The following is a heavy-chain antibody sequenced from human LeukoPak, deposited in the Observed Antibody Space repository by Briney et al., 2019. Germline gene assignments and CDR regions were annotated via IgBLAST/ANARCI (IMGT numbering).Heavy chain of an antibody. D-gene: IGHD3-10*01. CDR3: ANSRGYGSGNL. J-gene: IGHJ5*02. CDR2: ISGTADRT. V-gene: IGHV3-23*01. CDR1: GFTFSDHA. Sequence: GGSLRLSCAASGFTFSDHAMSWVRQAPGKGLEWVSAISGTADRTYYVGSVKGRFTVSRGNSKNMLYLQMSGLRTEDTAVYYCANSRGYGSGNLWGQGTLVTVSS.